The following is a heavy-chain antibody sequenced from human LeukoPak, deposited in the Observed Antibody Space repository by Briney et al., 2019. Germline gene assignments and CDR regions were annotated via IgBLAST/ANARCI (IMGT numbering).Heavy chain of an antibody. CDR3: ARDISGWLDY. V-gene: IGHV3-21*01. D-gene: IGHD6-19*01. Sequence: GGSLRLSCAASGFTFSSYSMNWVRQAPGKGLEWVSSISSSSSYIYYADSMKGRFTISRDNAKNSLYLQMNSPRAEDTAVYYCARDISGWLDYWGQGTLVTVSS. J-gene: IGHJ4*02. CDR1: GFTFSSYS. CDR2: ISSSSSYI.